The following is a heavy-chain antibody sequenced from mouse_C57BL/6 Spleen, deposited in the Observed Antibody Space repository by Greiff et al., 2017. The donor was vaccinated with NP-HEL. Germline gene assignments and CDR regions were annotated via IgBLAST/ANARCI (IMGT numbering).Heavy chain of an antibody. CDR3: TRRSSGY. CDR2: IDPETGGT. V-gene: IGHV1-15*01. J-gene: IGHJ3*01. Sequence: VQLVESGAELVRPGASVTLSCKASGYTFTDYEMHWVKQTPVHGLEWIGAIDPETGGTAYNQKFKGKAILTADKSSSTAYMELRSLTSEDSAVYYCTRRSSGYWGQGTLVTVSA. D-gene: IGHD3-2*02. CDR1: GYTFTDYE.